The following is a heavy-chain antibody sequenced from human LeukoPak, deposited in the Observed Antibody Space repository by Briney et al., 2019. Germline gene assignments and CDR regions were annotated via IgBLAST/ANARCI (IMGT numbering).Heavy chain of an antibody. CDR1: GFTFSSYA. D-gene: IGHD6-13*01. CDR2: ISGSGGST. J-gene: IGHJ6*03. Sequence: GGSLRLSCAASGFTFSSYAMSWVRQAPGKGLEWVSAISGSGGSTYYADSVKGRFTISRDNSKNTLYLQMNSLRAEDTAVYYCARGSSWYLSLYYMDVWGKGTTVTVSS. CDR3: ARGSSWYLSLYYMDV. V-gene: IGHV3-23*01.